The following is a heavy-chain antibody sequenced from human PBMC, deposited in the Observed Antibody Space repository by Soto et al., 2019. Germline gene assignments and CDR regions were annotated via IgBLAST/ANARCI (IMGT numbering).Heavy chain of an antibody. V-gene: IGHV4-59*08. D-gene: IGHD2-15*01. J-gene: IGHJ4*02. CDR2: IYYSGST. CDR3: ARGFYSATDY. Sequence: SETLSLTCTVSGGSISSYYWSWIRQPPGKGLEWIGNIYYSGSTNYNPSLKSRVTISVDTSKNQFSLKLSSVTAADTAVYYCARGFYSATDYWGQGTLVTVSS. CDR1: GGSISSYY.